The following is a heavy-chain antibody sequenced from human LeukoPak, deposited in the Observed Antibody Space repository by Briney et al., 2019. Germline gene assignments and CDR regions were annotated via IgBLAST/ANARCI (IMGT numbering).Heavy chain of an antibody. CDR2: MNPNCGAT. CDR3: TRPATRNFRDDCCDDY. J-gene: IGHJ4*02. CDR1: VYTFTDYD. V-gene: IGHV1-8*01. Sequence: GASVKVSCKASVYTFTDYDINWVRQAAGQGLEWVGWMNPNCGATGYVEKFHGGVTMPRSSSISVAYMDRSSLTSEDTTGYFCTRPATRNFRDDCCDDYWGQGTLVTASS. D-gene: IGHD2-21*01.